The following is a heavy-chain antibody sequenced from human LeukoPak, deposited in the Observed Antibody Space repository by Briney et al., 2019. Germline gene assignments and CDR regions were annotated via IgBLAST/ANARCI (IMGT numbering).Heavy chain of an antibody. V-gene: IGHV4-38-2*01. CDR3: ARTRYYYDSSGYYWGVYYFDY. CDR2: IYHSGST. D-gene: IGHD3-22*01. CDR1: GYSISSGYY. J-gene: IGHJ4*02. Sequence: SETLSLTCAVSGYSISSGYYWGWIRQPPGKGLEWIGSIYHSGSTYYNPSLKSRVTISVDTSKNQFSLKLSSVTAADTAVYYCARTRYYYDSSGYYWGVYYFDYWGQGTLVTVSP.